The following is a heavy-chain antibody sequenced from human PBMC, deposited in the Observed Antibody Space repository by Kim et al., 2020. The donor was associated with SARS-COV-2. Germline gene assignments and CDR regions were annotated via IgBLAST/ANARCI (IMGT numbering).Heavy chain of an antibody. J-gene: IGHJ4*02. CDR3: ARVGYDILTGYSFYFDY. V-gene: IGHV4-30-2*04. D-gene: IGHD3-9*01. Sequence: LKSRVTISVDTSKNQFSLKLSSVTAADTAVYYCARVGYDILTGYSFYFDYWGQGTLVTVST.